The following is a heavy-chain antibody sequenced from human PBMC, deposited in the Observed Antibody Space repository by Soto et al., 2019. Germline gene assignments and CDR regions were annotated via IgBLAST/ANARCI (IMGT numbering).Heavy chain of an antibody. J-gene: IGHJ4*02. CDR1: GFTFTSYG. D-gene: IGHD2-21*01. Sequence: PGGSLRLSCAASGFTFTSYGMHWVRQAPGKGLEWVAVISYDGINRYYADSVKGRFTISRDNSKNTLYLQMNSLRAEDTAMYYCAKHLRTPGPRYCGSDYFLPRDSWGQGALVTVSP. V-gene: IGHV3-30*18. CDR2: ISYDGINR. CDR3: AKHLRTPGPRYCGSDYFLPRDS.